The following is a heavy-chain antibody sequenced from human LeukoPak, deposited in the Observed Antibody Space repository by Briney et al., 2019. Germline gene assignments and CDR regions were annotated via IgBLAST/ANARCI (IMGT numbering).Heavy chain of an antibody. Sequence: GASVKVSCKASGYTFTSYYMHWVRQAPGQGLEWMGAINSGDGGTTLPQKFQGRVTLTRDTSTSTLYMELSSLRVEDTAVYYCARDPPGIAASGTYYWGQGTLVTVSS. CDR2: INSGDGGT. D-gene: IGHD6-13*01. J-gene: IGHJ4*02. V-gene: IGHV1-46*01. CDR3: ARDPPGIAASGTYY. CDR1: GYTFTSYY.